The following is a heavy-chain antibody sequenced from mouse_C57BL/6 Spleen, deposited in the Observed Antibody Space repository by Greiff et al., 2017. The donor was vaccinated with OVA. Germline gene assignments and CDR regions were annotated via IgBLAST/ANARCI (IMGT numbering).Heavy chain of an antibody. CDR3: ARNDYGSSHWCFDV. Sequence: VKVVESGPGLVAPSQSLSITCTVSGFSLTSYAISWVRQPPGTGLEWLGVIWTGGGTNYYSALKSRLSISKDNSKSQVFLKKNRRQTDDTARYYCARNDYGSSHWCFDVWGTGTTVTVSS. CDR2: IWTGGGT. D-gene: IGHD1-1*01. V-gene: IGHV2-9-1*01. CDR1: GFSLTSYA. J-gene: IGHJ1*03.